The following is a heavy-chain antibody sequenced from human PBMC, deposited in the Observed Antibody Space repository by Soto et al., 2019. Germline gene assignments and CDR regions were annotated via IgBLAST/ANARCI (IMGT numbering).Heavy chain of an antibody. CDR3: ARRDFYGGNFDL. CDR1: DGSISNSNYY. Sequence: QLQLQESGPGVLKPSETLSLTCSVSDGSISNSNYYWAWIRQPPGKGLEWIGSIYYSGTTYYKPSRKRRATIFVNTSKHQFSLRVNSVTAADTAVYYCARRDFYGGNFDLWGRGTLVNVSS. J-gene: IGHJ2*01. V-gene: IGHV4-39*01. D-gene: IGHD4-17*01. CDR2: IYYSGTT.